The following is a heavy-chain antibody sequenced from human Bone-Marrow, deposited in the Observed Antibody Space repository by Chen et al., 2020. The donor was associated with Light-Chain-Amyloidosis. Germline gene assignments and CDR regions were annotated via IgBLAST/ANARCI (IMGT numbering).Heavy chain of an antibody. J-gene: IGHJ4*02. CDR3: ARGTGPANEYFGY. Sequence: QVQLLESGSGLVRPSQTLSLTCSVSGGSINSGDYYWTWIRQPPGKGLEWIGYIYSSGSVYYNPSLKSRVSLSLDTSNNLFSLRLTSVTAADTAVYYCARGTGPANEYFGYWGQGTLVTVSS. V-gene: IGHV4-30-4*01. CDR1: GGSINSGDYY. CDR2: IYSSGSV. D-gene: IGHD2-8*02.